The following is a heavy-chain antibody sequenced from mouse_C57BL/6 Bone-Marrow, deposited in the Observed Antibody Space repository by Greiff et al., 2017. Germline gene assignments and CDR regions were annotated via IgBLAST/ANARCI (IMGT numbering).Heavy chain of an antibody. CDR1: GYTFTSYW. Sequence: QVQLQQPGAELVKPGASVKLSCKASGYTFTSYWMHWVKQRPGQGLEWIGMIHPNSGSTNYNEKFKSKAKLTVDKSSSTAYMQLSSLTSEDSAVYCCARGGRSRYFDVWGTGTTVTVSS. CDR2: IHPNSGST. D-gene: IGHD3-3*01. CDR3: ARGGRSRYFDV. V-gene: IGHV1-64*01. J-gene: IGHJ1*03.